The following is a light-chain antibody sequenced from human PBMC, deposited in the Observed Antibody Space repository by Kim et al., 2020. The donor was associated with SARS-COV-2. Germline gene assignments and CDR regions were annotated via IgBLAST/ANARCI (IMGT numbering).Light chain of an antibody. J-gene: IGKJ4*02. Sequence: IQLKQSPFSLSASVGDRVTTTYRASQGISNYLAWYQEKPGKVPKLLIYAASTLQRGVPSRFSGSGSGTEFTLTISCLQPEDFATYYCQQYNGYPFTFGEGTKVDIK. V-gene: IGKV1-9*01. CDR1: QGISNY. CDR2: AAS. CDR3: QQYNGYPFT.